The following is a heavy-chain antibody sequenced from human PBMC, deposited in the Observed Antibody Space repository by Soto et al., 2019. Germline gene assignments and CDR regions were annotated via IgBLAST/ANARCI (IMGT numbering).Heavy chain of an antibody. Sequence: EVQLLESGGGLVQPGGSLRLSCVASGFTFNSYAMTWVRQAPGQGLEWVSTVTGSGAYTFDADSVKGRFTISRDNSKDTLYLQMNSLRPEDTALYYCAKERYYDILADSHYNYGMDVWGQGTPVTVSS. CDR2: VTGSGAYT. CDR3: AKERYYDILADSHYNYGMDV. D-gene: IGHD3-9*01. J-gene: IGHJ6*02. CDR1: GFTFNSYA. V-gene: IGHV3-23*01.